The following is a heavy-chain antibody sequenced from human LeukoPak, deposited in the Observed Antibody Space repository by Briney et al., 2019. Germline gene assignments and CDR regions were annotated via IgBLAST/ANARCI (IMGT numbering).Heavy chain of an antibody. V-gene: IGHV4-39*01. CDR3: ARHVPSTIFFNWFDP. CDR1: GGSINRSSRYY. CDR2: IFCSGST. J-gene: IGHJ5*02. D-gene: IGHD3-3*01. Sequence: SETLSLTCTVSGGSINRSSRYYWGWIRQPPGKGLEWIGSIFCSGSTYYNPSLKSRVTISVDTSNNQFSLKLTSVTAADTAVYYCARHVPSTIFFNWFDPWGQGTLVTVSS.